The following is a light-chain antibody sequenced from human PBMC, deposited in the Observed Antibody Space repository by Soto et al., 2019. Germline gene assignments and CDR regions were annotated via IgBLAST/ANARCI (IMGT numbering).Light chain of an antibody. CDR2: WAS. V-gene: IGKV4-1*01. J-gene: IGKJ1*01. CDR1: QSVLYSSNNKND. Sequence: DIVMTQSPDSLAVSLGERATINCKSSQSVLYSSNNKNDLAWYQQKPGQPPKLPIYWASTRESGVPDRFSGCGSGTDFAITISSLQAEDVTVYYCQQYYSTPLTFGQGPKVEI. CDR3: QQYYSTPLT.